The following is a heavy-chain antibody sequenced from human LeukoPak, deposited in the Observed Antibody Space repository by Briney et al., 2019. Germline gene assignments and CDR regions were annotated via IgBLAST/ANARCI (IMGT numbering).Heavy chain of an antibody. D-gene: IGHD1-26*01. Sequence: ASVKVSCKASGYTFTSYGISWVRQAPGQGLEWMGWISAYNGNTNYAQKLQGRVTMTTDTSTSTAYMELRSLRSDDTAVYYCARDGSYLLESASNFDYWGQGTLVTVSS. CDR3: ARDGSYLLESASNFDY. CDR2: ISAYNGNT. CDR1: GYTFTSYG. J-gene: IGHJ4*02. V-gene: IGHV1-18*01.